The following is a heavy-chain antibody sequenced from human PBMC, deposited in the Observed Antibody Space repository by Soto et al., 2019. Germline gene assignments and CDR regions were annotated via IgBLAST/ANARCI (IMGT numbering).Heavy chain of an antibody. V-gene: IGHV5-10-1*01. D-gene: IGHD5-18*01. CDR1: GYSFTSYW. CDR3: ARQRGYKSPEYYNGVDV. CDR2: IDPIDSYT. Sequence: PGESLKISCKGSGYSFTSYWISWVRQMPGKGLEWMGRIDPIDSYTNYSPSFQGHVTISADKSVNTAYLQWSSLKASDTAMYYCARQRGYKSPEYYNGVDVWGQGTTVTVSS. J-gene: IGHJ6*02.